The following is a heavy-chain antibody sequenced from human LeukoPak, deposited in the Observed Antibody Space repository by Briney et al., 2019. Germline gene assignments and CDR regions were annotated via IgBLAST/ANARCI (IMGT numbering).Heavy chain of an antibody. V-gene: IGHV1-8*01. CDR2: MNPNSGNT. J-gene: IGHJ4*02. CDR3: ATSSPDIVATIAGY. D-gene: IGHD5-12*01. Sequence: ASVKVSCKASGYTFTSYDINWVRQATGQGLEWMGWMNPNSGNTGYAQKFQGRVTMTRNTSISTAYMELSSLRSEDTAVYYCATSSPDIVATIAGYWGQGTLATVSS. CDR1: GYTFTSYD.